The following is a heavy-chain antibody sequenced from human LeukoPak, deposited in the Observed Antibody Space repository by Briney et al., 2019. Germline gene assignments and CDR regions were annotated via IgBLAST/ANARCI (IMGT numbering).Heavy chain of an antibody. Sequence: GESLRISCQGSGYSFSSYWISWVRQLPGKGVEWMGRIDPGDSFTKYRPSLEGRVTISADKSLSTVYLQWSSLKASDTAIYYCARDGGGVSSWVSHWGQGTLVTVSS. CDR3: ARDGGGVSSWVSH. D-gene: IGHD2-8*02. CDR2: IDPGDSFT. V-gene: IGHV5-10-1*01. CDR1: GYSFSSYW. J-gene: IGHJ4*02.